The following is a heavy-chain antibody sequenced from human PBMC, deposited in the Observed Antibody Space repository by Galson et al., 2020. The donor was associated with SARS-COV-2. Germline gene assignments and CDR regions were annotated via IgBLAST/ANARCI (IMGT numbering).Heavy chain of an antibody. CDR2: IFSIDEK. J-gene: IGHJ6*02. Sequence: SGPTLVKPTQTLTLTCTVSGFSLSNPRMGVSWIRQPPGKALEWLAHIFSIDEKSYSTSLKSRPTISKDTSKSQVVLTMTNMDPVDTATYYCARKMGQWQTHYYYAMDVWGQGTTVTVSS. CDR3: ARKMGQWQTHYYYAMDV. V-gene: IGHV2-26*01. D-gene: IGHD6-19*01. CDR1: GFSLSNPRMG.